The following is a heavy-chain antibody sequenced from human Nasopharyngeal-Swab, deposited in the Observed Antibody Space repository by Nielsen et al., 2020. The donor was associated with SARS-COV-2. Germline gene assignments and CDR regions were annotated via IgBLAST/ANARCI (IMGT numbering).Heavy chain of an antibody. CDR2: ISSSSSTI. V-gene: IGHV3-48*01. CDR3: ARDKPAAIRRYYYYMDV. D-gene: IGHD2-2*02. J-gene: IGHJ6*03. Sequence: GESLKISCAAPGFTFSSYSMNWVRQAPGKGLEWVSYISSSSSTIYYADSVKGRFTISRDNAKNSLYLQMNSLRAEDTAVYYCARDKPAAIRRYYYYMDVWGKGTTVTVSS. CDR1: GFTFSSYS.